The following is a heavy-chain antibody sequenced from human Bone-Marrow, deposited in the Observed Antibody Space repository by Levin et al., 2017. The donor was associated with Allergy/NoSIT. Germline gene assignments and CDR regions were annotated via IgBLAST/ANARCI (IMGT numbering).Heavy chain of an antibody. CDR2: IYWDDDA. V-gene: IGHV2-5*02. D-gene: IGHD3-16*01. J-gene: IGHJ3*02. Sequence: SGPTLVKPTQTLTLTCTVSGFSLSTSGVGVGWIRPAPEKALEWLALIYWDDDARYSPSLKTRLTITKDTSKNEVVLTMTNMDPVDTATYFCAVSWGSPTKQGGAFDIWGQGTLVTVSS. CDR3: AVSWGSPTKQGGAFDI. CDR1: GFSLSTSGVG.